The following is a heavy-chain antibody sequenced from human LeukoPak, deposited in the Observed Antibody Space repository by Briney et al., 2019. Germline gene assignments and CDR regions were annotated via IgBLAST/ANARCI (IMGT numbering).Heavy chain of an antibody. J-gene: IGHJ3*02. Sequence: GASVKVSCKASGGTFSSYAISWVRQAPGQGLEWMGGIIPIFGTANYAQKFQGRVTITADESTSTAYMELSSLRSEDTAVYCCARGPFIGAFDIWGQGTMVTVSS. CDR2: IIPIFGTA. D-gene: IGHD2-15*01. CDR1: GGTFSSYA. CDR3: ARGPFIGAFDI. V-gene: IGHV1-69*01.